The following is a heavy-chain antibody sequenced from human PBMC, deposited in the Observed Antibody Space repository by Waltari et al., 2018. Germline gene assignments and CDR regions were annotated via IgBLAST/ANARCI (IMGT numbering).Heavy chain of an antibody. CDR2: IYHSGST. CDR1: GGSISSGGYS. Sequence: QLQLQESGSGLVKPSQTLSLTCAVSGGSISSGGYSWSWIRQPPGQGLEWIGDIYHSGSTYYNPSLKSRVTISVDRSKNQFSLKLSSVTAADTAVYYCARETRVAAVANYYYYMDVWGKGTTVTVSS. D-gene: IGHD6-19*01. V-gene: IGHV4-30-2*01. J-gene: IGHJ6*03. CDR3: ARETRVAAVANYYYYMDV.